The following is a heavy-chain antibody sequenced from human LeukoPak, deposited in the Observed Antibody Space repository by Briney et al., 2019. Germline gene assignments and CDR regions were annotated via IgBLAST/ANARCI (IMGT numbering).Heavy chain of an antibody. CDR3: ARSDSSGYYYLGPFRNFDY. CDR2: IYFRGST. D-gene: IGHD3-22*01. CDR1: GGSISNNNYY. J-gene: IGHJ4*02. V-gene: IGHV4-39*07. Sequence: SETLSLTCTVSGGSISNNNYYWGWIRQPPGKGLEWIGSIYFRGSTYYNPSLKSRVTISVDTSNNQFSLKLTSVTAADTAVYYCARSDSSGYYYLGPFRNFDYWGQGTLVTVSS.